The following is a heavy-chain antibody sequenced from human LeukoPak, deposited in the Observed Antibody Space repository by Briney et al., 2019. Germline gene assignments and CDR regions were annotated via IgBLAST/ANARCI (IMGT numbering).Heavy chain of an antibody. CDR1: GGSISSSSYY. J-gene: IGHJ5*02. V-gene: IGHV4-39*01. Sequence: KPSETLSLTCTVSGGSISSSSYYWGWIRQPPGKGLEWIGSIYYSGSNQYNPSLKSRVTISVDTSKNQFSLNLSSVTAADTAVYYCARHGRYYDILTGYYYWFDPWGQGTLSPSPQ. CDR3: ARHGRYYDILTGYYYWFDP. CDR2: IYYSGSN. D-gene: IGHD3-9*01.